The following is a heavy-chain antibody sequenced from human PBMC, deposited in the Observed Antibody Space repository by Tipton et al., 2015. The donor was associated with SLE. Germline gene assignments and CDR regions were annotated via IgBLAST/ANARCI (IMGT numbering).Heavy chain of an antibody. CDR3: ARGQEGSGCLDY. CDR2: INHSGST. Sequence: TLSLTCAVYGGSFSGYYWSWIRQPPGKGLEWIGEINHSGSTNYNPSLKSRVTISVDTSKNQFSLKLSSVTAADTAVYYCARGQEGSGCLDYWGKGTLVTVSS. CDR1: GGSFSGYY. J-gene: IGHJ4*02. D-gene: IGHD1-26*01. V-gene: IGHV4-34*01.